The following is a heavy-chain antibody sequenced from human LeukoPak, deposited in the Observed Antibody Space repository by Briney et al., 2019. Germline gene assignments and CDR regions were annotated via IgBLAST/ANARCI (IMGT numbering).Heavy chain of an antibody. J-gene: IGHJ4*02. CDR3: AREASYYYGSGSYLGY. V-gene: IGHV1-46*01. Sequence: ASVKVSCKASGYTFTSYYMHWVRQAPGQGLEWMGIINPSGGSTSYAQKFQGRVTTTRDTSTSTVYMELSSLRSEDTAVYYCAREASYYYGSGSYLGYWGQGTLVTVSS. D-gene: IGHD3-10*01. CDR2: INPSGGST. CDR1: GYTFTSYY.